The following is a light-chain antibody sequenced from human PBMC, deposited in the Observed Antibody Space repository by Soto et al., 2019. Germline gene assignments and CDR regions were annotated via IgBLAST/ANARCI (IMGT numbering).Light chain of an antibody. CDR3: QQYNNWPSWT. CDR1: QSVSSN. J-gene: IGKJ1*01. CDR2: GAS. Sequence: EIVMTHSPATLSVSPWERATLSCRASQSVSSNLAWYQQKPGQAPRLLIYGASTRATGIPARFSGSGSGTEFTLTISSLQSEDFAVYYCQQYNNWPSWTFGHGTKVDIK. V-gene: IGKV3-15*01.